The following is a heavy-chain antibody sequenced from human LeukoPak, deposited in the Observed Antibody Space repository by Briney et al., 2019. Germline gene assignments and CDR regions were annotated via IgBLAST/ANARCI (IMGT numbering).Heavy chain of an antibody. D-gene: IGHD3-22*01. V-gene: IGHV5-51*01. J-gene: IGHJ1*01. CDR1: GYSFTSYW. CDR3: ARLYDSSGPGYFQH. Sequence: GESLQISCKGSGYSFTSYWIGWVRQMPGKGLEWMGIIYPGDSDTRSSPSFQGQVTISADKSISTAYLQWSSLKASDTAMYYCARLYDSSGPGYFQHWGQGTLVTVSS. CDR2: IYPGDSDT.